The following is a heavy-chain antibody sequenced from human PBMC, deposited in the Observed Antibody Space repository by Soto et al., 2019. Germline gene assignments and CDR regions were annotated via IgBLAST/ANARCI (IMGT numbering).Heavy chain of an antibody. Sequence: SETLSLTCTVSGGSISSGDYYWSWIRQPPGKGLEWIGYIYYSGSTYYNPSLKSRVTISVDTSKNQFSLKLSSVTAADTAVYYCARVTGGVVSNDYWGQGILVTVSS. V-gene: IGHV4-30-4*01. CDR2: IYYSGST. D-gene: IGHD3-3*01. CDR3: ARVTGGVVSNDY. J-gene: IGHJ4*02. CDR1: GGSISSGDYY.